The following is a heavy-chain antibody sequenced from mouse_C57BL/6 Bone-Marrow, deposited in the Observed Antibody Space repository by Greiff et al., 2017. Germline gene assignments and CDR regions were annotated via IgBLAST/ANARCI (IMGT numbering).Heavy chain of an antibody. CDR1: GFSLTSYG. CDR3: ARGMMVTTVAWFAY. D-gene: IGHD2-3*01. CDR2: IWSGGST. J-gene: IGHJ3*01. Sequence: QVQLKESGPGLVQPSQSLSITCTVSGFSLTSYGVHWVRQSPGKGLEWLGVIWSGGSTDYNAAFISRLSISKDNSKSQVFFKMNSLQADDTAIYYCARGMMVTTVAWFAYWGQGTLVTVSA. V-gene: IGHV2-2*01.